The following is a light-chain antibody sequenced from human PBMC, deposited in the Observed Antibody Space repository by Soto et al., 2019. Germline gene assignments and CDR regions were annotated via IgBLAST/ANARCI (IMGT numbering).Light chain of an antibody. CDR3: CSYAGTYIPL. V-gene: IGLV2-14*01. Sequence: QSALTQPASVSGSPGQSITISCTGTSSDVGGYNYVSWYQQHPGQVPKLTIYEVTNRPSGVSSRFSGSKSGNTASLTISGLQTEDEADYYCCSYAGTYIPLFGGGTKVTVL. CDR2: EVT. J-gene: IGLJ2*01. CDR1: SSDVGGYNY.